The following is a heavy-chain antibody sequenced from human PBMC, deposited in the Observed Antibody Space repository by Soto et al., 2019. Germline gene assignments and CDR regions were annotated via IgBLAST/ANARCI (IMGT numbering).Heavy chain of an antibody. Sequence: GGSLRLSGAASGFTFSSYWIHWVRQAPWKGLVWVSRINSDGSSTSYADSVKGRFTISRDNAKNTLYLQMNSLRAEDTAVDYCARVTAVIYGGCGSFDYCGWGNRIAVCS. V-gene: IGHV3-74*01. CDR2: INSDGSST. J-gene: IGHJ4*02. D-gene: IGHD3-10*01. CDR1: GFTFSSYW. CDR3: ARVTAVIYGGCGSFDY.